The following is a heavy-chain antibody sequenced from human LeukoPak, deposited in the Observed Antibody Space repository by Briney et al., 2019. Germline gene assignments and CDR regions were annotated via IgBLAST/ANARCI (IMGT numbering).Heavy chain of an antibody. CDR3: IRENGTD. Sequence: GESLRLSCTASGFTFGDYAVSWVRQAPGKGLEWVGFIRSKAYGGTTEYAASVKGRFTISRDDSKSIAYLQMNSLKTEDTAVYYCIRENGTDWGQGTLVTVSS. V-gene: IGHV3-49*04. CDR2: IRSKAYGGTT. D-gene: IGHD1-1*01. CDR1: GFTFGDYA. J-gene: IGHJ4*02.